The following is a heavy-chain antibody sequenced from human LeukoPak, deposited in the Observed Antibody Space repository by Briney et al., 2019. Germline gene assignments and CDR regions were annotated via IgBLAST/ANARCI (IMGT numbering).Heavy chain of an antibody. Sequence: GRSLRLSCAASGFTFSSYAMHWVRQAPGKGLEWVALVSYDGTNKFYEDSVKGRFTISRDNSKNTLFLQVNSLRAEDTAVYYCARDLTGWGESSGYSDYWGQGTLVTVSS. CDR2: VSYDGTNK. CDR3: ARDLTGWGESSGYSDY. J-gene: IGHJ4*02. V-gene: IGHV3-30*01. D-gene: IGHD3-22*01. CDR1: GFTFSSYA.